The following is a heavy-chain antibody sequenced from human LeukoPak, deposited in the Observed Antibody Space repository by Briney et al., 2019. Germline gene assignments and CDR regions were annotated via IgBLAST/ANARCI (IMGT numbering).Heavy chain of an antibody. D-gene: IGHD2-2*01. CDR3: ARRSIVVVPAAWFDP. J-gene: IGHJ5*02. V-gene: IGHV4-34*01. Sequence: SQTLALTCAVYGGSFSGYYWSWIRQPPGKVLEWIGEINHSGSTNYNPSFKSRGTISGDTSKNQFSLKLSSVTAADTAVYYCARRSIVVVPAAWFDPWGQGTLVTISS. CDR2: INHSGST. CDR1: GGSFSGYY.